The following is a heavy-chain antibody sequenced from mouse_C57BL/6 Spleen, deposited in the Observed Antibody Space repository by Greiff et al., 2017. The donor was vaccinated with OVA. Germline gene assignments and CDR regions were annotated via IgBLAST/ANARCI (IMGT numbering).Heavy chain of an antibody. CDR3: ALYYGSSHWYFDV. CDR1: GYTFTSYW. V-gene: IGHV1-61*01. J-gene: IGHJ1*03. Sequence: VQLQQPGAELVRPGSSVKLSCKASGYTFTSYWMDWVKQRPGQGLEWIGNIYPSDSETHYNQKFKDKATLTVDKSSSTAYIQLSSLTSEDSAVYYCALYYGSSHWYFDVWGTGTTVTVSS. CDR2: IYPSDSET. D-gene: IGHD1-1*01.